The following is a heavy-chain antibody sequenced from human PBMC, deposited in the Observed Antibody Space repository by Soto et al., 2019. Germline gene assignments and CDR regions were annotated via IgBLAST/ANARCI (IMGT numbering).Heavy chain of an antibody. CDR2: ISSSSSYI. CDR3: ARERRLRFLEWLSHDLDY. J-gene: IGHJ4*02. D-gene: IGHD3-3*01. CDR1: GFTFSSYS. Sequence: PGGSLRLSCAASGFTFSSYSMNWVRQAPGKGLEWVSSISSSSSYIYYADSVKGRFTISRDNAKNSLYLQMNSLRAEDTVVYYCARERRLRFLEWLSHDLDYWGQGTLVTVSS. V-gene: IGHV3-21*01.